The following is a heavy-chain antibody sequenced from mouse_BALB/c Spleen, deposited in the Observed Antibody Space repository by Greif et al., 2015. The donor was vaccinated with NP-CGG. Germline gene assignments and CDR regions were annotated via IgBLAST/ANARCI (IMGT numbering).Heavy chain of an antibody. Sequence: EVQLVESGGGLVQPGGSRKLSCAASGFTFSSFGMHWVRQAPEKGLEWVAYISSGSSTIYYADTVKGRFTISRDNPKNTLFLQMTSLRSEDTAMYYCARVGYGNAWFAYWGQGTLVSVSA. CDR3: ARVGYGNAWFAY. J-gene: IGHJ3*01. D-gene: IGHD2-10*02. CDR1: GFTFSSFG. CDR2: ISSGSSTI. V-gene: IGHV5-17*02.